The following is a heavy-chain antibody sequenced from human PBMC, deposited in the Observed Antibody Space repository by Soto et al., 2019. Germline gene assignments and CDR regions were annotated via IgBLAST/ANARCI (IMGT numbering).Heavy chain of an antibody. Sequence: TLSLTCSVSGDAISATYYWSWIRQPPGKGLEWIGYIYYDGGTTYNSSLKSRVTISTDTSRSQLSLQLTSATPADTAVYYCARVLPGIAAAYDAFDVWGQGTMVTVSS. D-gene: IGHD6-13*01. J-gene: IGHJ3*01. CDR1: GDAISATYY. V-gene: IGHV4-59*01. CDR2: IYYDGGT. CDR3: ARVLPGIAAAYDAFDV.